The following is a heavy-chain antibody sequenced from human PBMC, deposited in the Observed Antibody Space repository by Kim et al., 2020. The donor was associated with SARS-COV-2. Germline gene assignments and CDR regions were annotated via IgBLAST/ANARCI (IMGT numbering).Heavy chain of an antibody. Sequence: SETLSLTCTVSGGSISSSSYYWGWIRQPPGKGLEWIGSIYYSGSTYYNPSLKSRVTISVDTSKNQFSLKLSSVTAADTAVYYCARLDIVVVPAAMGWFDP. CDR2: IYYSGST. D-gene: IGHD2-2*03. CDR3: ARLDIVVVPAAMGWFDP. CDR1: GGSISSSSYY. J-gene: IGHJ5*02. V-gene: IGHV4-39*01.